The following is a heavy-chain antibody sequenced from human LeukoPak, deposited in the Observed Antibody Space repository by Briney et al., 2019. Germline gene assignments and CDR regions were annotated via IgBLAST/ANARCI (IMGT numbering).Heavy chain of an antibody. Sequence: SQTLSLTCAISGDSFSSNSAAWNWFRQSPSRGLEWLGRTYYRSKWYNDYAVSVRGRITVNPDTSKNQFSLHLNSVTPEDTAVYYCARRLTQYDCFDPWGQGILVTVSS. CDR1: GDSFSSNSAA. D-gene: IGHD2-2*01. J-gene: IGHJ5*02. CDR2: TYYRSKWYN. V-gene: IGHV6-1*01. CDR3: ARRLTQYDCFDP.